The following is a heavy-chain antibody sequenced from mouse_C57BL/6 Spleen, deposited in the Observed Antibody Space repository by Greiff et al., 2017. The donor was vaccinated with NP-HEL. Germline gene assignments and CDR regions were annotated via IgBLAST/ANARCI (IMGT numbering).Heavy chain of an antibody. J-gene: IGHJ4*01. Sequence: DVQLQESGGGLVQPGGSLSLSCAASGFTFTDYYMSWVRQPPGKALEWLGFIRNKANGYTTEYSASVKGRFTISRDNSQSILYLQMNALRAEDSATYYCARYYYGGAMDYWGQGTSVTVSS. V-gene: IGHV7-3*01. CDR3: ARYYYGGAMDY. CDR2: IRNKANGYTT. CDR1: GFTFTDYY. D-gene: IGHD1-1*01.